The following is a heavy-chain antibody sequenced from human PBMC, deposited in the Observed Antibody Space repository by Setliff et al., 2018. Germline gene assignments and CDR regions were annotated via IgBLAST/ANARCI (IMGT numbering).Heavy chain of an antibody. V-gene: IGHV4-39*07. CDR3: AREGYYGSGSYGY. CDR1: GGSISSGDYY. CDR2: INHSGST. D-gene: IGHD3-10*01. J-gene: IGHJ4*02. Sequence: PSETLSLTCTVSGGSISSGDYYWSWIRQPPGKGLEWIGEINHSGSTNYNPSLKSRVTISVDTSKNQFSLKLSSVTAADTAVYYCAREGYYGSGSYGYWGQGTLVTVSS.